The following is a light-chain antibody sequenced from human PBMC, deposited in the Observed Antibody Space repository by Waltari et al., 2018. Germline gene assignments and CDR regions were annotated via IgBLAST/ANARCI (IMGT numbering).Light chain of an antibody. CDR3: SSYTSSSTDV. V-gene: IGLV2-14*01. J-gene: IGLJ1*01. Sequence: QSALTQPASVSGSPGQSITISCTGTSSDIGGYNYVSWYQHHPGKAPKFIIYEVTNRPSGVSNRFSGSKSGNTASLAISGLQAEDEADYYCSSYTSSSTDVFGTGTKVTVL. CDR1: SSDIGGYNY. CDR2: EVT.